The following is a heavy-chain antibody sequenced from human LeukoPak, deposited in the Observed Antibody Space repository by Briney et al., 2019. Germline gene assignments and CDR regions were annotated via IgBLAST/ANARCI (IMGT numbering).Heavy chain of an antibody. CDR2: IHHSGS. D-gene: IGHD1-26*01. J-gene: IGHJ2*01. CDR3: ARSGGWVSAYLYLDP. V-gene: IGHV4-59*01. Sequence: PSETQSLTCTVSGGPISTYYRSWIRQPPGKGLEWIGYIHHSGSNYNPSLNSRVTISVDTSKNQFSLKLSSVTAADTAVYYCARSGGWVSAYLYLDPWGRGT. CDR1: GGPISTYY.